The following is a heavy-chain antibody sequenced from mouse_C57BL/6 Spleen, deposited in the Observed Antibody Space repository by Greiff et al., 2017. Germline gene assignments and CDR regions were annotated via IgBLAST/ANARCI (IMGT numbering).Heavy chain of an antibody. D-gene: IGHD2-2*01. CDR1: GYTFTSYW. V-gene: IGHV1-50*01. CDR2: IDPSDSYT. CDR3: ARMGGYYYAMDY. J-gene: IGHJ4*01. Sequence: QVQLKQPGAELVKPGASVKLSCKASGYTFTSYWMQWVKQRPGQGLEWIGEIDPSDSYTNYNQKFKGKATLTVDTSSSTAYMQLSSLTSEDSAVYYCARMGGYYYAMDYWGQGTSVTVSS.